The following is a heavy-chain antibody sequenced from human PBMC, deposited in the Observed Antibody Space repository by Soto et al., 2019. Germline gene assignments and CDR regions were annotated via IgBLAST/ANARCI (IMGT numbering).Heavy chain of an antibody. D-gene: IGHD6-19*01. CDR1: GFTFGDYA. Sequence: PGGSLRLSCTASGFTFGDYAMSWVRQAPGKGLEWVGFIRSKAYGGTTEYAASVKGRFTISRDDSKSIAYLQMNSLKTEDTAVYDCTRGPAVAGYYYYGMDVWGQGTTVTVSS. CDR3: TRGPAVAGYYYYGMDV. J-gene: IGHJ6*02. CDR2: IRSKAYGGTT. V-gene: IGHV3-49*04.